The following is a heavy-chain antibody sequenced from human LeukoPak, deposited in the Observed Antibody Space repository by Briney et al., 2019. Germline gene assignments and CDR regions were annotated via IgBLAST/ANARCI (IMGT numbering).Heavy chain of an antibody. Sequence: ASVKVSCKASGYTFTSYGISWVRQAPGQGLEWMGWISAYNGNTNYAQKLQGRVTMTTDTSTSTAYMELRSLRSDDTAVYYGSREGYSGPSSIPYYSTVWTSGAKGPRSPSP. CDR2: ISAYNGNT. V-gene: IGHV1-18*01. CDR1: GYTFTSYG. CDR3: SREGYSGPSSIPYYSTVWTS. D-gene: IGHD6-6*01. J-gene: IGHJ6*02.